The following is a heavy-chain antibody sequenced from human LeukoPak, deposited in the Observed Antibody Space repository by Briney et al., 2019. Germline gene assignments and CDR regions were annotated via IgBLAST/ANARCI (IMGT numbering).Heavy chain of an antibody. CDR2: IRYDGSNK. J-gene: IGHJ6*03. Sequence: GGSLSLSFAASGFTFSSYGMHWVRQAPGKGLEWVAFIRYDGSNKYYADSVKGRFTISRDNSKNTLYLQMNSLRAEDTAVYYCAKVGVKVGVVIIPYYYMDVWGKGTTVTVSS. D-gene: IGHD3-3*01. CDR1: GFTFSSYG. CDR3: AKVGVKVGVVIIPYYYMDV. V-gene: IGHV3-30*02.